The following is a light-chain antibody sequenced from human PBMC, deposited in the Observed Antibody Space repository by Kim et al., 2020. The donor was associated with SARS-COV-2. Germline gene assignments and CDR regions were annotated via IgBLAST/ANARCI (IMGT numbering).Light chain of an antibody. V-gene: IGLV2-8*01. Sequence: GQSVTLSCTGTSSDVGGYNYVSWYQQPPGKAPKLMFYDVSKRPSGVPDRFAGSKSGNTASLTVSGLQAEDAADYYCNSYAGSNNWVFGGGTQLTVL. CDR3: NSYAGSNNWV. CDR2: DVS. CDR1: SSDVGGYNY. J-gene: IGLJ3*02.